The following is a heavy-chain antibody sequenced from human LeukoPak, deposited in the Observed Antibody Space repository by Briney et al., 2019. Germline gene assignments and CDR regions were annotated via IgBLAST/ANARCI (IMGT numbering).Heavy chain of an antibody. CDR1: GGSFSGYY. Sequence: SETLSLTCAVYGGSFSGYYWSWIHQPPGKGLEWIGEINHSGSTNYNPSLKSRVTISVDTSKNQFSLKLSSVTAADTAVYYCARDDDSSGYEYFDYWRERTPGTVSS. V-gene: IGHV4-34*01. CDR2: INHSGST. J-gene: IGHJ4*02. CDR3: ARDDDSSGYEYFDY. D-gene: IGHD3-22*01.